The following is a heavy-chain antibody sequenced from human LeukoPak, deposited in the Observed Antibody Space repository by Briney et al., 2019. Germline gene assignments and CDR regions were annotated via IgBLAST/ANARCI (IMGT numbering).Heavy chain of an antibody. D-gene: IGHD2-15*01. J-gene: IGHJ3*02. CDR1: GGSISSYY. V-gene: IGHV4-59*01. CDR2: IYYSGST. CDR3: ARDTNVGYCSGGSCYSGAFDI. Sequence: SETLSLTCTVSGGSISSYYWSWIRQPPGKGQEWIGYIYYSGSTNYNPSLKSRVTISVDTSKNQFSLKLSSVTAADTAVYYCARDTNVGYCSGGSCYSGAFDIWGQGTMVTVSA.